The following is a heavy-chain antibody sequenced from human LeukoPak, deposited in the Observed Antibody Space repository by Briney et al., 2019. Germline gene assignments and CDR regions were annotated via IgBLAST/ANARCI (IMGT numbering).Heavy chain of an antibody. CDR2: ISSSGSTI. CDR3: ARDKVGALGVRSSFDF. Sequence: GGSLRLSCAASGFTFSSYEMNWVRQAPGKGLEWVSYISSSGSTIYYADSVKGRFTISRDNAKNSVFLQMDSLRAEDTAVYYCARDKVGALGVRSSFDFWGQGTLVTVSS. D-gene: IGHD1-26*01. J-gene: IGHJ4*02. CDR1: GFTFSSYE. V-gene: IGHV3-48*03.